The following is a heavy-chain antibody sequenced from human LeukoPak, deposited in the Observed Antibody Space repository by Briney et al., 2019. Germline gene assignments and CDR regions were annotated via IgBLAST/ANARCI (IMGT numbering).Heavy chain of an antibody. Sequence: ASVKVSCKASGGTFSSYAISWVRQAPGQGLEWMGRIIPIFGTANYAQKFQGRVTITTDESTSTAYMELSSLRSEDTAVYSCARSSELAWNDVHYYMDVWGKGTTVTVSS. CDR1: GGTFSSYA. V-gene: IGHV1-69*05. J-gene: IGHJ6*03. CDR2: IIPIFGTA. CDR3: ARSSELAWNDVHYYMDV. D-gene: IGHD1-1*01.